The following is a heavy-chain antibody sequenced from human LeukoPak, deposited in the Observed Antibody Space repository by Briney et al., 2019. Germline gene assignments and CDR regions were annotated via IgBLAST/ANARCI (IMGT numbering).Heavy chain of an antibody. D-gene: IGHD3-22*01. V-gene: IGHV3-9*01. CDR1: GFTFRSYA. CDR2: ISWNSKNI. Sequence: QTGGSLRLSCAASGFTFRSYAMTWVGQAPGKGLEWVSGISWNSKNIGYAASVKGRFTISRDNAKNSLYLQMNSLRADDTAFYYCAKGNRDSSGFYYYYGMDVWGQGTTVTVSS. CDR3: AKGNRDSSGFYYYYGMDV. J-gene: IGHJ6*02.